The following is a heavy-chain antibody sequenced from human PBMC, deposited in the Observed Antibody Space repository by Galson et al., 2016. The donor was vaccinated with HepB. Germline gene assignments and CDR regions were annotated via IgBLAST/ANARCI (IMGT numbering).Heavy chain of an antibody. CDR3: AKHRLEGVLILGHENALDV. J-gene: IGHJ3*01. CDR2: VSHDGSET. D-gene: IGHD6-19*01. Sequence: SLRLSCAASGFTFSSYGLNWVRQAPRKGLEWVAVVSHDGSETYYVDSVKGRFTISRDNSKNTLYLQVSSLRPEDTAVYYCAKHRLEGVLILGHENALDVWGQGTMVTVSS. CDR1: GFTFSSYG. V-gene: IGHV3-30*18.